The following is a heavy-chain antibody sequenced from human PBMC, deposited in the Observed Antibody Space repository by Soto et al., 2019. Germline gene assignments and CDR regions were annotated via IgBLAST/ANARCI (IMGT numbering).Heavy chain of an antibody. J-gene: IGHJ1*01. CDR3: ARDWYDFWSGYQLSPKATEYFQH. Sequence: GGSLRLSCAASGFTFSSYWMSWVRQAPGKGLEWVANIKQDGSEKYYVDSVKGRFTISRDNAKNSLYLQMNSLRAEDTAVYYCARDWYDFWSGYQLSPKATEYFQHWGQGTLVTVSS. CDR1: GFTFSSYW. CDR2: IKQDGSEK. D-gene: IGHD3-3*01. V-gene: IGHV3-7*01.